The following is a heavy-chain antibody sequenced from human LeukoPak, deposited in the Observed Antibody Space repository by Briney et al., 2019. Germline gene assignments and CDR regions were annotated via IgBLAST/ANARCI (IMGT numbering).Heavy chain of an antibody. CDR1: GYTFTSYG. CDR3: ARDHQYYDSWSGYSPVLYYYYYGMDV. D-gene: IGHD3-3*01. J-gene: IGHJ6*02. Sequence: GASVKVSCKASGYTFTSYGISWVRQAPGQGLEWMGWISAYNGNTNYAQKLQGRVTMTTDTSTSTAYMELRSLRSDDTAVYYCARDHQYYDSWSGYSPVLYYYYYGMDVWGQGTTVTVSS. V-gene: IGHV1-18*01. CDR2: ISAYNGNT.